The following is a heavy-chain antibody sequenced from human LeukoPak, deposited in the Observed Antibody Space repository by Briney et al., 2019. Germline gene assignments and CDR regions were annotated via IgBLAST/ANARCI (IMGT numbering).Heavy chain of an antibody. Sequence: SSGKVSCKASGRTFSSYAISWVRQAPGQGLEWMGGIIPIFGTANYAQKFQGRVTITADESTSTAYMELSSLRSEDTAVYYCARDPRYCSGGSCYLEYYQHCGQGTLVTVSS. CDR3: ARDPRYCSGGSCYLEYYQH. CDR2: IIPIFGTA. J-gene: IGHJ1*01. D-gene: IGHD2-15*01. CDR1: GRTFSSYA. V-gene: IGHV1-69*13.